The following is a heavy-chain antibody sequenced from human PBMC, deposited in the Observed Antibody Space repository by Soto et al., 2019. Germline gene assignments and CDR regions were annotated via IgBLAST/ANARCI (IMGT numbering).Heavy chain of an antibody. J-gene: IGHJ5*02. Sequence: QVQLQESGPGLVKPSWTMSLTCAVSGVSISSSNWWSWVRQPPGKGLEWIGEIYHSGSTNYKPSLESRVTISVDKSNNQFSLKLSSVTAADTAVYYCASGRGERGWFDPWGQGTLVTVSS. D-gene: IGHD1-1*01. V-gene: IGHV4-4*02. CDR3: ASGRGERGWFDP. CDR1: GVSISSSNW. CDR2: IYHSGST.